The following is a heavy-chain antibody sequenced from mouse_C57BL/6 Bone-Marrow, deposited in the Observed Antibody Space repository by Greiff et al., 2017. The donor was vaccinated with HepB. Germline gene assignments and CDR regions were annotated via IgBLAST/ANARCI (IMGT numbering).Heavy chain of an antibody. CDR3: ARGRTTVVATRYFDV. J-gene: IGHJ1*03. Sequence: QVQLQQSGAELVKPGASVKISCKASGYAFSSYWMNWVKQRPGKGLEWIGQIYPGDGDTNYNGKFKGKAILTADKSSSTAYMQLSSLTSEDSAVYFCARGRTTVVATRYFDVWGTGTTVTVSS. D-gene: IGHD1-1*01. V-gene: IGHV1-80*01. CDR1: GYAFSSYW. CDR2: IYPGDGDT.